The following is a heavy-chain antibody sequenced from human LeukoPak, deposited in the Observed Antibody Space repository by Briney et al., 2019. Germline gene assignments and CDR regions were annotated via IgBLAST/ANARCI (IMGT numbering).Heavy chain of an antibody. CDR1: DGSFSGYY. CDR2: INHSGSA. D-gene: IGHD3-10*01. J-gene: IGHJ5*01. CDR3: ARRPRGVIIKTWFDS. V-gene: IGHV4-34*01. Sequence: SETLSLTCAVYDGSFSGYYCSWIRQPPGKGLEWIGEINHSGSANYNPSFKSRVTILLDTSKNQFSLNLSSVTAADTAVYYCARRPRGVIIKTWFDSWGQGTLVTVSS.